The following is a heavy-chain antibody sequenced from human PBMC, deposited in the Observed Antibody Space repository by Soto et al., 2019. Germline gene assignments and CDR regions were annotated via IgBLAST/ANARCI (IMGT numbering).Heavy chain of an antibody. D-gene: IGHD6-19*01. Sequence: SETLSLTCTVSGGSISSGDYYWSWIRQPPGKGLEWIGYIYYSGSTYYNPSLKSRVTISVDTSKNQFSLKLSSVTAADTAVYYCARGIAVAGTTWFAPWGQGTLVTVS. CDR1: GGSISSGDYY. V-gene: IGHV4-30-4*01. CDR2: IYYSGST. CDR3: ARGIAVAGTTWFAP. J-gene: IGHJ5*02.